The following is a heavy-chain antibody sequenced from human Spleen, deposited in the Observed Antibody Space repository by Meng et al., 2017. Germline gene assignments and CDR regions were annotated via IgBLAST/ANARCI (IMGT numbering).Heavy chain of an antibody. Sequence: GGSLRLSCAASGFTFSSYAMGWVRQAPGKGLEWVSGISWNSGRVVYADSVKGRFTISRDNAKNSLYLQMNSLRPEDTALYYCAKDLSDYGDYGPIEYWGQGALVTVSS. CDR3: AKDLSDYGDYGPIEY. J-gene: IGHJ4*02. CDR1: GFTFSSYA. CDR2: ISWNSGRV. V-gene: IGHV3-9*01. D-gene: IGHD4-17*01.